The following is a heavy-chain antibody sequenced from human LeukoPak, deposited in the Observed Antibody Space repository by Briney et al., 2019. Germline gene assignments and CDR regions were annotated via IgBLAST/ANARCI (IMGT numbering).Heavy chain of an antibody. D-gene: IGHD6-13*01. V-gene: IGHV3-15*01. CDR3: TAHSTTWPYYGMDV. CDR2: IKSKTDGGTT. J-gene: IGHJ6*02. CDR1: GFTFSNAW. Sequence: GGSLRLSCAASGFTFSNAWMSWVRQAPGKWLEWAGRIKSKTDGGTTDYAAPVKGRFPISRDDSKNTLYLQMNSLKTEDTAVYFCTAHSTTWPYYGMDVWGQGTTVTVSS.